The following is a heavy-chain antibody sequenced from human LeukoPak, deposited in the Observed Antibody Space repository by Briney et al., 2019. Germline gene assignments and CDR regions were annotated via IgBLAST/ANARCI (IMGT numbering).Heavy chain of an antibody. CDR3: ARTPTTVTTRGAFDI. CDR2: INHSGST. D-gene: IGHD4-17*01. CDR1: GGSFSGYC. V-gene: IGHV4-34*01. Sequence: SETLSLTCAVYGGSFSGYCWSWIRQPPGKGLEWIGEINHSGSTNYNPSLKSRVTISVDTSKNQFSLRLSSVTAADTAVYYCARTPTTVTTRGAFDIWGQGTMVTVSS. J-gene: IGHJ3*02.